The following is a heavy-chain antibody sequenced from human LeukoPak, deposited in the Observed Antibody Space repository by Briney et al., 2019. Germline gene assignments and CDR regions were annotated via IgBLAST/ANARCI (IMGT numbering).Heavy chain of an antibody. CDR1: GFTVSSNS. D-gene: IGHD3-9*01. V-gene: IGHV3-21*01. CDR3: ARDGDLTGYLYYFDY. Sequence: GGSLRLSCTVSGFTVSSNSMSWVRQAPGKGLEWVSSISSSSSYIYYADSVKGRFTISRDNAKNSLYLQMNSLRAEDTAVYYCARDGDLTGYLYYFDYWGQGTLVTVSS. CDR2: ISSSSSYI. J-gene: IGHJ4*02.